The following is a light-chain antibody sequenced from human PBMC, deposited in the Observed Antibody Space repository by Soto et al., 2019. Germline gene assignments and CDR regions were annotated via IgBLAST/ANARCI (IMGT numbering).Light chain of an antibody. CDR1: QGINIF. J-gene: IGKJ2*01. CDR2: AAS. Sequence: DIQLTQSPSFLSASVGDRVTITCRASQGINIFLAWFQQKPGKAPNLLISAASTLQSGVPSRFSGSGSETEFTLTITSLQPEDSASYYCQLRNSYTRTFGQGTKVDIX. V-gene: IGKV1-9*01. CDR3: QLRNSYTRT.